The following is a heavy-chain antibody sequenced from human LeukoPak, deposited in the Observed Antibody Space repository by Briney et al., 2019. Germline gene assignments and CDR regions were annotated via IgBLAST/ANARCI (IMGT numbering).Heavy chain of an antibody. J-gene: IGHJ4*02. V-gene: IGHV1-69*04. CDR1: GGTFSSCA. CDR3: ARDLGGKAPYYFDY. D-gene: IGHD4-23*01. CDR2: IIPILGIA. Sequence: ASVKVSCKASGGTFSSCAISWVRQAPGQGLEWMGRIIPILGIANYAQKFQGRVTITADKSTSTAYMELSSLRSEDTAVYYCARDLGGKAPYYFDYWGQGTLVTVSS.